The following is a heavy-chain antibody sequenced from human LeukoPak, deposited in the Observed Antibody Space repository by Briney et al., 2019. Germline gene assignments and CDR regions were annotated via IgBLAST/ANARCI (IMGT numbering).Heavy chain of an antibody. CDR3: ARGPYYDFWSGSGY. D-gene: IGHD3-3*01. J-gene: IGHJ4*02. CDR1: GFTFSSYW. CDR2: INSDGSST. V-gene: IGHV3-74*01. Sequence: PGGSLRLSCAASGFTFSSYWMHWVRQAPGKGLVWVSRINSDGSSTSYADSVEGRFTISRDNAKNTLYLQMNSLRAEDTAVYYCARGPYYDFWSGSGYWGQGTLVTVSS.